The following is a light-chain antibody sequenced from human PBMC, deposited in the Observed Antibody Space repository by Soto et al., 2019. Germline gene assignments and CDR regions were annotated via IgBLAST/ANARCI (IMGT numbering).Light chain of an antibody. V-gene: IGLV2-11*01. CDR2: DVS. Sequence: QSALTQPRSVSGSPGQSVTISCTGASSDVSGYNYVSWYQQHPDKAPKLIIYDVSERPSGVPGRFSGSKSGNTASLTISGLQAEDEADYYCCSYVGSFSVVFGGGTKLTVL. CDR1: SSDVSGYNY. J-gene: IGLJ2*01. CDR3: CSYVGSFSVV.